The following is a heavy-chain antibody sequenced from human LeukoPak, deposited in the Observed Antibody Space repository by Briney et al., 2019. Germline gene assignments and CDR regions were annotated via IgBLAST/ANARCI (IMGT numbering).Heavy chain of an antibody. J-gene: IGHJ3*02. CDR3: AREGIAAFAAFDI. V-gene: IGHV4-59*01. Sequence: SETLSLTCTVSGGSISSDYWSWIRQPPGKGLEWIGYIYYSGSTNNNPSLKSRVTISVDTSKNQFSLRLSSVTAADTAVYYCAREGIAAFAAFDIWGQGTMVTVSS. CDR1: GGSISSDY. D-gene: IGHD3-10*01. CDR2: IYYSGST.